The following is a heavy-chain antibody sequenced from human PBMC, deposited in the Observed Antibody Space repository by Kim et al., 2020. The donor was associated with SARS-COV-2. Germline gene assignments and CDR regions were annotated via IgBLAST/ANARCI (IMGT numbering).Heavy chain of an antibody. D-gene: IGHD4-17*01. Sequence: SETLSLTCTVSGGSISSYYWSWIRQPPGKGLEWIGYIYYSGSTNYNPSLKSRVTISVDTSKNQFSLKLSSVTAADTAVYYCARAPYGDYEANYYYGMDVWGQGTTVTVSS. V-gene: IGHV4-59*13. CDR1: GGSISSYY. J-gene: IGHJ6*02. CDR2: IYYSGST. CDR3: ARAPYGDYEANYYYGMDV.